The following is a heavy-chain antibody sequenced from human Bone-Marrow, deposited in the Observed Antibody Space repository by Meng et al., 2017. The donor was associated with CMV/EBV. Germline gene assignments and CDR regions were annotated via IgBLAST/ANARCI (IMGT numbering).Heavy chain of an antibody. CDR2: ISAYNGDT. J-gene: IGHJ4*02. CDR3: AASREAVDGGINTLDY. CDR1: GYTFSSYG. D-gene: IGHD6-19*01. V-gene: IGHV1-18*01. Sequence: ASVKVSCKTSGYTFSSYGIVWVRQAPGQGLEWMGWISAYNGDTNYAQELQGRVTITTDTSRSTAYMELRSLTADDTVVYYCAASREAVDGGINTLDYWGQGTTVTVSS.